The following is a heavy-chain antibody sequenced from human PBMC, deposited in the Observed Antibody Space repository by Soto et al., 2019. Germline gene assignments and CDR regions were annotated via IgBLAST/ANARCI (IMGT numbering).Heavy chain of an antibody. V-gene: IGHV3-33*01. CDR1: GVTFSSYG. D-gene: IGHD3-16*02. CDR3: GRCVWPKLTFGGVNVRSGGYFDY. Sequence: QVQLVESGGGVVQPGRSLRLSCAASGVTFSSYGMHWVRQAPGKGLEWVAVIWYDGSNKYYADSVKGRFTISRDNSKNALYLHRSSQRAEYKAVYYRGRCVWPKLTFGGVNVRSGGYFDYLGQGTLVTVSS. J-gene: IGHJ4*02. CDR2: IWYDGSNK.